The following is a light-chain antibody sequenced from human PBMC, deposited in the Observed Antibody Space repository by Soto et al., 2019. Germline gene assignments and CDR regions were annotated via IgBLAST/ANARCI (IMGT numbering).Light chain of an antibody. J-gene: IGLJ3*02. CDR2: GNS. V-gene: IGLV1-40*01. Sequence: QSVLTQPPSVSGAPGQRVTISCTGSSSNIGAGYDVHWYQQLPGTAPKLLIYGNSHRPSGVPDRFSGSKSGTSASHAITGVQADDEADYYCQSYDSRLSGSVFGGGTKVTVL. CDR3: QSYDSRLSGSV. CDR1: SSNIGAGYD.